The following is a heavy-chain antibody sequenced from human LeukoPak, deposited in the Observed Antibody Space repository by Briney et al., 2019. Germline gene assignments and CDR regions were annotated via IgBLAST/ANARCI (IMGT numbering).Heavy chain of an antibody. Sequence: GGSLRLSCAASGFTFSSYGMHWVRQAPGKGLEWVAVISYDGSNKYYADSVKGRFTISRDNSKNTLYLQMNSLSAEDAAVYCCAKGLGTGYSYGGVFDYWGQETLVTVSS. CDR3: AKGLGTGYSYGGVFDY. CDR1: GFTFSSYG. J-gene: IGHJ4*02. CDR2: ISYDGSNK. D-gene: IGHD5-18*01. V-gene: IGHV3-30*18.